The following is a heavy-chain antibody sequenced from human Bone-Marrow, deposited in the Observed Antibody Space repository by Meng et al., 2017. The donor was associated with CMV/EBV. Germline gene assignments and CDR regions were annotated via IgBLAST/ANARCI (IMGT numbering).Heavy chain of an antibody. D-gene: IGHD4-17*01. CDR3: AQTTVTPVPFDY. CDR1: GLTFSSYG. Sequence: VELVESGGGLVQPGGPLRLFWAASGLTFSSYGRHWVRQAPGKGLEWVAFIRYDGSNKYYADSVKGRFTISRDNSKNTLYLQMNSLRAEDTAVYYCAQTTVTPVPFDYWGQGTLVTVSS. CDR2: IRYDGSNK. J-gene: IGHJ4*02. V-gene: IGHV3-30*02.